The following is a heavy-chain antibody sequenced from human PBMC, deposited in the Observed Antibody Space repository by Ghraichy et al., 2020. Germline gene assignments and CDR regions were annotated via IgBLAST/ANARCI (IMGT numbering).Heavy chain of an antibody. J-gene: IGHJ6*02. Sequence: SETLSLTCTVSGGSISSGDYYWSWIRQPPGKGLEWIGYIYYSGSTYYNPSLKSRVTISVDTSKNQFSLKLSSVTAADTAVYYCARAYSSSSRLYYYYYYGMDVWGQGTTVTVSS. CDR3: ARAYSSSSRLYYYYYYGMDV. D-gene: IGHD6-6*01. CDR1: GGSISSGDYY. V-gene: IGHV4-30-4*01. CDR2: IYYSGST.